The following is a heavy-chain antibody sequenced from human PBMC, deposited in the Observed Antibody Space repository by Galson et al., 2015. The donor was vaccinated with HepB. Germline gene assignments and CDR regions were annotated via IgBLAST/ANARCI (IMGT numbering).Heavy chain of an antibody. CDR1: GYTFTSYA. V-gene: IGHV7-4-1*02. J-gene: IGHJ3*02. CDR3: AREINPYCGGDCSYDAFDI. D-gene: IGHD2-21*02. Sequence: SCKASGYTFTSYAMNWVRQAPGQGLEWMGWINTNTGNPTYAQGFTGRFVFSLDTSVSTAYLQISSLKAEDTAVYYCAREINPYCGGDCSYDAFDIWGQGTMVTVSS. CDR2: INTNTGNP.